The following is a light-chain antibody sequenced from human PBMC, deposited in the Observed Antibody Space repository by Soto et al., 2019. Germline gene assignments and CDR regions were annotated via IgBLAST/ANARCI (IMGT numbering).Light chain of an antibody. J-gene: IGKJ1*01. CDR1: QSVRSSY. Sequence: EIVLTQSPGTLSLSPGERATLSCTASQSVRSSYLAWYQQKPGQAPRLLIYGASSRATGIPDRFSGSGSGNDFTLTISRLEPEDFAVYYCQQYGSSSWTLGQGTKVDI. CDR3: QQYGSSSWT. CDR2: GAS. V-gene: IGKV3-20*01.